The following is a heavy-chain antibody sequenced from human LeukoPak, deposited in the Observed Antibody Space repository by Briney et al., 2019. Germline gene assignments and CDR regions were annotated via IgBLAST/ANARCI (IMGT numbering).Heavy chain of an antibody. CDR2: IYTSGST. CDR1: GGSISSYY. D-gene: IGHD3-10*01. CDR3: ARRELWFGEFSFDP. V-gene: IGHV4-4*09. J-gene: IGHJ5*02. Sequence: SETLSLTCTVSGGSISSYYWSWIRQPPGKGLEWIGYIYTSGSTNYNPSLKSRVTISVDTSKNQFSLKLSSVTAADTAVYYCARRELWFGEFSFDPWGQGTLVTVSS.